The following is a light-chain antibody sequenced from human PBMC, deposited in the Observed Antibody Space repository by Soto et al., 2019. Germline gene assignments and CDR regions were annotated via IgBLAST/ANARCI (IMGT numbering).Light chain of an antibody. Sequence: QSALTQPASVSGSPGQSISISCTGTSSDVGTYKYVSWYQLHPGKAPKLVVYEVSNRPSGVSNRFSGSKSGNTASLTISGLQAEDEADYHCSSYTSSSTYVFGTGTKVTVL. J-gene: IGLJ1*01. CDR2: EVS. CDR3: SSYTSSSTYV. V-gene: IGLV2-14*01. CDR1: SSDVGTYKY.